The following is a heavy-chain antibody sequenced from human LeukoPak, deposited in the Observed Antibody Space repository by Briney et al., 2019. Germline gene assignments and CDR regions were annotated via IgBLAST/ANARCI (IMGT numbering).Heavy chain of an antibody. CDR1: GGSISSSSYY. CDR3: ARHFGTRRDIVEVPATILYYGMDV. J-gene: IGHJ6*02. D-gene: IGHD2-2*01. CDR2: IYYSGST. Sequence: KPSETLSLTCTVSGGSISSSSYYWGWIRQPPGKGLEWIGSIYYSGSTYYNPSLKSRVTISVDTSKNQFSLKLSSVTAADTAVYYCARHFGTRRDIVEVPATILYYGMDVWGQGTTVTVSS. V-gene: IGHV4-39*01.